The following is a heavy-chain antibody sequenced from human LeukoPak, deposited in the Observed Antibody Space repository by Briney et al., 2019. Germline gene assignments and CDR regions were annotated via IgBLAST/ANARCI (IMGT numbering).Heavy chain of an antibody. V-gene: IGHV1-69*05. J-gene: IGHJ5*02. CDR3: ARGGVATIWFDP. CDR2: IIPIFGTA. D-gene: IGHD5-12*01. CDR1: GGTFSSYA. Sequence: SVKVSCKASGGTFSSYAISWVRQAPGQGLEWMGGIIPIFGTANYAQKFQGRVTITTDESTSTAYMELSSLRSEDTAVYYCARGGVATIWFDPWGQGTLVTVSS.